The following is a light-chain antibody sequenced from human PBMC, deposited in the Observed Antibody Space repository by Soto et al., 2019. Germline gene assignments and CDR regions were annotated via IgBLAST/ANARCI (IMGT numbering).Light chain of an antibody. CDR2: AAS. CDR3: QQSYSTPRT. J-gene: IGKJ1*01. V-gene: IGKV1-39*01. CDR1: QRIRTY. Sequence: DIQMTQYPSSLSASVGDRVIITCRASQRIRTYLNWYQQKPGKAPKLLIYAASSLQSGVPSRFSGSGSGTDFTLTISSLQPEDFATYYCQQSYSTPRTFGQGTKVDI.